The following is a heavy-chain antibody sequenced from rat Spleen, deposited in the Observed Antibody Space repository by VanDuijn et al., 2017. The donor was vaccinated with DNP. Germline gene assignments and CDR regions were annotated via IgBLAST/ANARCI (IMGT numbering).Heavy chain of an antibody. CDR2: ISYNGGTP. J-gene: IGHJ4*01. Sequence: EVLLVESDGGLVQPGRSLKLSCAVSGFTFSDYYMAWVRQAPAKGLEWVATISYNGGTPYYRDSVKGRFTISRDNAQSNLYLQMDSLRSEDTATYYCARHRTISPYYYDMDAWGQGASVTVSS. CDR3: ARHRTISPYYYDMDA. V-gene: IGHV5-7*01. CDR1: GFTFSDYY.